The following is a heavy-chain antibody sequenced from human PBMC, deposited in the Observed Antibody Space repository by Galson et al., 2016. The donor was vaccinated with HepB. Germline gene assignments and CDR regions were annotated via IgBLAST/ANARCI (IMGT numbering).Heavy chain of an antibody. V-gene: IGHV3-30*18. CDR2: ISSDGSTK. D-gene: IGHD5-24*01. CDR3: AKDLDGYNPVLDS. J-gene: IGHJ4*02. Sequence: SLRLSCAASGFTFSNYGIHWVRQAPGKGLEWVAVISSDGSTKYYTDSVKGRFTISRDNSKNTLYLQTKSLRAEDTAVYFCAKDLDGYNPVLDSWGQGTLVTVSS. CDR1: GFTFSNYG.